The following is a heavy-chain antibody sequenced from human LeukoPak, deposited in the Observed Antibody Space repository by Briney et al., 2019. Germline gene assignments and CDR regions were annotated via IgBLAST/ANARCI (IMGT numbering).Heavy chain of an antibody. CDR3: ARDPDYYDSSGYWPHFDY. D-gene: IGHD3-22*01. CDR2: ITSGTTYI. CDR1: GFTFSDYN. V-gene: IGHV3-21*01. J-gene: IGHJ4*02. Sequence: PGGSLRLSCAASGFTFSDYNMNWVRQSPEKGLEWVSSITSGTTYIYYADSVRGRFTLSRDNAKNSLYLQMNSLRAEDTAVYYCARDPDYYDSSGYWPHFDYWGQGTLVTVSS.